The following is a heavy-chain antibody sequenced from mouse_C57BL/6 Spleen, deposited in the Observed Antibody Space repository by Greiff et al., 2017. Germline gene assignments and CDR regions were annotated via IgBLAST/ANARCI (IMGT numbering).Heavy chain of an antibody. V-gene: IGHV1-4*01. Sequence: QVQLQQSGAELARPGASVSMSCNASGYTFTSYTMHWVKQRPGQGLEWIGYINPSSGYTTYNQKFKDKATLTTDKSSSTAYMQLSIRTSEDSAVYDCASPYDYRYFDYWGQGTTLTVSS. CDR2: INPSSGYT. D-gene: IGHD2-4*01. J-gene: IGHJ2*01. CDR1: GYTFTSYT. CDR3: ASPYDYRYFDY.